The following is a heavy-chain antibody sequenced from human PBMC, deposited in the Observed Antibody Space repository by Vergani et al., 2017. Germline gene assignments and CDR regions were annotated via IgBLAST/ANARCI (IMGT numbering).Heavy chain of an antibody. D-gene: IGHD6-13*01. CDR2: IRYDGSNK. CDR1: GFTLSSYG. V-gene: IGHV3-30*02. J-gene: IGHJ4*02. CDR3: ARDAFVSGWYAGYFDY. Sequence: QVQLVESGGGVVQPGGSLRLSCAASGFTLSSYGMHWVRQAPGKGLEWVAFIRYDGSNKYYADSVKGRFTNSRDNFKNTLYLQMNSRRAEETAVYYCARDAFVSGWYAGYFDYWGQGTLVTVSS.